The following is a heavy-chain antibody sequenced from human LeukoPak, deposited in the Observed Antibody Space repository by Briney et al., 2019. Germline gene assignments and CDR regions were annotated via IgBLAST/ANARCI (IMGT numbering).Heavy chain of an antibody. CDR1: GGSFSGYY. D-gene: IGHD4-23*01. J-gene: IGHJ4*02. CDR2: INHSGST. Sequence: PSETLSLTCAVYGGSFSGYYWSWIRQPPGKGLEWIGEINHSGSTNYNPSLKSRVTISVDTSKNQFSLKLSSVTAADTAVYYCASRGGRYGGNSGWGQGTLVTVSS. V-gene: IGHV4-34*01. CDR3: ASRGGRYGGNSG.